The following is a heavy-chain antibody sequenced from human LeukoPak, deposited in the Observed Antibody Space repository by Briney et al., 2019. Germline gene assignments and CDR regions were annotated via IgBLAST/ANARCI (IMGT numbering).Heavy chain of an antibody. D-gene: IGHD3-3*01. V-gene: IGHV1-18*01. CDR1: GYTFRDFG. J-gene: IGHJ4*02. Sequence: ASVKVSCKASGYTFRDFGISWVRQAPGQGLEWMGWITTYNGNTNYIQKLQGRVTMTTDTSTSTAYMELRSLRSDDTAVYYCARGPYYDSWSGAGYWGQGTLVTVSS. CDR3: ARGPYYDSWSGAGY. CDR2: ITTYNGNT.